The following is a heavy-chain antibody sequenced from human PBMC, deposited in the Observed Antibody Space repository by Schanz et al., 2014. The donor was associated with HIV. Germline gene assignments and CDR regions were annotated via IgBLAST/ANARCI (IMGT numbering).Heavy chain of an antibody. D-gene: IGHD3-16*01. CDR3: VKDSGTMISGTRWFDP. CDR1: GFTFSSCA. CDR2: ISWNSGNI. J-gene: IGHJ5*02. Sequence: LLESGGGLVQPGGSLRLSCAASGFTFSSCAMTWVRQAPGKGLAGVSSISWNSGNIGYADSVKGRFTISRDNGKDSLYLQMNSLRAEDTALYYCVKDSGTMISGTRWFDPWGQGSLVTVSS. V-gene: IGHV3-9*01.